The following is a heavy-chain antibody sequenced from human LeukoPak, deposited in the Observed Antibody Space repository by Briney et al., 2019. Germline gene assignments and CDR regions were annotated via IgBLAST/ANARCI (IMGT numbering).Heavy chain of an antibody. J-gene: IGHJ4*02. CDR2: ISSSSSYI. D-gene: IGHD6-13*01. CDR3: ARGTSSSWYYFDY. V-gene: IGHV3-21*01. CDR1: GFTFSSYS. Sequence: GGSLRLSCAASGFTFSSYSMNWVRQAPGKGLEWVSSISSSSSYIYYADSVKGRFTISRDNAKNSLYLQMNSLRAEDTAVYYCARGTSSSWYYFDYWDQGTLVTVSS.